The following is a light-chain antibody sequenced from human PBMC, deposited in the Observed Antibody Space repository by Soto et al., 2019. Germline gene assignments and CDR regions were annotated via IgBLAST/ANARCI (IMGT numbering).Light chain of an antibody. Sequence: QSVLTQPPSASGTPGQSVTISCSGSSSNIGSNTVNWYQQLSGAAPKLLIHNNDQRPSGVPDRFSGSKSDTSASLAISGLQSADEADYYCAAWDDSLTAVLFCGGTQLTVL. J-gene: IGLJ7*01. CDR3: AAWDDSLTAVL. CDR2: NND. V-gene: IGLV1-44*01. CDR1: SSNIGSNT.